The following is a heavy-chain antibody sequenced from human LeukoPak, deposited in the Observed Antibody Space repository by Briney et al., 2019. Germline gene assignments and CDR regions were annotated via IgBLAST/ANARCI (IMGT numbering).Heavy chain of an antibody. CDR1: GFTFSSYA. V-gene: IGHV3-30-3*01. J-gene: IGHJ6*02. CDR2: ISYDGSNK. CDR3: ARVLPTYYYGMDV. Sequence: PGGSLRLSCAASGFTFSSYAMHWVRQAPGKGLEWVAVISYDGSNKYYADSVKGRFTISRDNSKNTLYLQMNSLRAEDTAVYYCARVLPTYYYGMDVWGQGTTVTVSS. D-gene: IGHD3-16*01.